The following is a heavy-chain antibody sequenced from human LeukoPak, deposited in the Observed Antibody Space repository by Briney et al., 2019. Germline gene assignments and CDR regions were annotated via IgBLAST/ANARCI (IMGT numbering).Heavy chain of an antibody. Sequence: GGSLRLSCAVSGFTFRTSGMHWVRQAPGKGLEWVANINQDGSQKNDVDSLEGRFTISRDNAKNSLYLQMNSLRAEDTAVYYCAAIAVAGIYVDYWGQGTLVTVSS. V-gene: IGHV3-7*01. CDR1: GFTFRTSG. D-gene: IGHD6-19*01. CDR2: INQDGSQK. CDR3: AAIAVAGIYVDY. J-gene: IGHJ4*02.